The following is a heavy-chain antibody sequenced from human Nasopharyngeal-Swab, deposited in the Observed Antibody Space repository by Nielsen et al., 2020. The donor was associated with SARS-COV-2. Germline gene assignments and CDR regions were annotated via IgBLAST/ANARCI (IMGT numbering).Heavy chain of an antibody. CDR3: ATDRRQYYYDSSGYYYWRGFDL. CDR2: FDPEDGET. J-gene: IGHJ5*02. Sequence: ASVKVSCKVSGYTLTELSMHWVRQAPGKGLEWMGGFDPEDGETIYAQKFQGRVTMTEDTSTDTAYMELSSLRSEDTAVYYCATDRRQYYYDSSGYYYWRGFDLWGQGTLVTVSS. V-gene: IGHV1-24*01. CDR1: GYTLTELS. D-gene: IGHD3-22*01.